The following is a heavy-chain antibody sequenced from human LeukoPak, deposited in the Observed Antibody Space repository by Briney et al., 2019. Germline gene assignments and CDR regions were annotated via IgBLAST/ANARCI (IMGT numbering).Heavy chain of an antibody. Sequence: GGSLRLSCAASGFTFRDYYTSWIRQAPGKGLEWISYITVSGSTIYYADCVKGRFTISRDDARNSLYLQMDGLRAEDTAVYYCARDRGIVLPDTSYYMDVWGKGTTVTVSS. CDR2: ITVSGSTI. J-gene: IGHJ6*03. CDR1: GFTFRDYY. D-gene: IGHD1-26*01. V-gene: IGHV3-11*01. CDR3: ARDRGIVLPDTSYYMDV.